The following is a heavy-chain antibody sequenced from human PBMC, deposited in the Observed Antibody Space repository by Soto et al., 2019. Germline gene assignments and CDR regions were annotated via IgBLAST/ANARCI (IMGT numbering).Heavy chain of an antibody. V-gene: IGHV1-69*06. Sequence: SVKVSCKASGGTFSSYAISWVRQAPGQGLEWMGGIIPIFGTANYAQKFQGRVTITADKSTSTAYMELSSLRSEDTAVYYCARANTYYFDSSGVGIGYWGQGTLVTVSS. CDR1: GGTFSSYA. CDR2: IIPIFGTA. CDR3: ARANTYYFDSSGVGIGY. J-gene: IGHJ4*02. D-gene: IGHD3-22*01.